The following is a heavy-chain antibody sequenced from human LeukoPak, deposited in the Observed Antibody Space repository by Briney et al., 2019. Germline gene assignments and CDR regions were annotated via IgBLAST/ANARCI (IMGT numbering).Heavy chain of an antibody. CDR1: GGSISSYY. D-gene: IGHD6-19*01. CDR3: ARAGSGWYMGYYYYGMDV. J-gene: IGHJ6*02. CDR2: IYYSGST. Sequence: SETRSLTCTVSGGSISSYYWSWLRRPPGKGLEWIGYIYYSGSTNYNPSLESRVTISVDTSKKQFSLKLSSVTAADSAVYYCARAGSGWYMGYYYYGMDVWGQGTTVTVSS. V-gene: IGHV4-59*01.